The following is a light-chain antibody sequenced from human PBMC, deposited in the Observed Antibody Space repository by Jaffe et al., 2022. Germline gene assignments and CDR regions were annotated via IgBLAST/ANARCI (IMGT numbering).Light chain of an antibody. CDR2: WAS. Sequence: DIVMTQTPDSLAVSLGERATINCKSSQSLLYSSNNKNYLAWYQQTPGQPPKLLIYWASTRESGVPDRFSGSGSGTDFTLTISSLQAADVAVYYCQQYYGIPYTFGQGTKLEIK. CDR3: QQYYGIPYT. V-gene: IGKV4-1*01. J-gene: IGKJ2*01. CDR1: QSLLYSSNNKNY.